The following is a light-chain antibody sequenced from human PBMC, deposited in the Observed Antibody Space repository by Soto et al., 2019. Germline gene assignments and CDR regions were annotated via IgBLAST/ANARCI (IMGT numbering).Light chain of an antibody. J-gene: IGKJ1*01. CDR1: QSISNW. Sequence: DIQMTQSPSTLSASVGDRVTITCRASQSISNWLAWYQQKPGKAPKVLIYKASSLESGVPSRFSGSGSGTEFTLTISSLQPDDFVTYYCQQYNTYPWTFGQGTKVDIK. CDR3: QQYNTYPWT. CDR2: KAS. V-gene: IGKV1-5*03.